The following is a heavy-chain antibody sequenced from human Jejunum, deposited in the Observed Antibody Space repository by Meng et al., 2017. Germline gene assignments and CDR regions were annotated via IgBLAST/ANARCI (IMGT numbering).Heavy chain of an antibody. D-gene: IGHD2-8*01. V-gene: IGHV4-4*02. J-gene: IGHJ1*01. CDR3: ARDFEALNGV. CDR1: GDSISSSYW. CDR2: IYHSGTT. Sequence: HGSVPGLLKPWGTLSLTCAVSGDSISSSYWWSWVRKSPGKGLEWIGEIYHSGTTNYNTSLKSRVTLSVDKSKNQFSLNLSSVTAADTAVYFCARDFEALNGVWGQGTLVTVSS.